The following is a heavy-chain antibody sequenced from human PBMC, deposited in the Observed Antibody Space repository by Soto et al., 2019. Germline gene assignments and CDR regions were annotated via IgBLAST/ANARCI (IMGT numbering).Heavy chain of an antibody. D-gene: IGHD3-3*01. CDR3: ARGSMLSITIFGVVIPTGGYFDY. Sequence: VGSLRLSCAVSGFTFSSYWMSWVRQAPGKGLEWVANIKQDGSEKYYVDSVKGRFTISRDNAKNSLYLQMNSLRAEDTAVYYCARGSMLSITIFGVVIPTGGYFDYWGQGTLVTVSS. CDR1: GFTFSSYW. CDR2: IKQDGSEK. V-gene: IGHV3-7*03. J-gene: IGHJ4*02.